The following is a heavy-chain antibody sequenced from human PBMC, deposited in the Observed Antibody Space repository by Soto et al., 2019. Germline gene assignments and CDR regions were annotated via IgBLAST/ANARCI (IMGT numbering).Heavy chain of an antibody. J-gene: IGHJ4*02. V-gene: IGHV1-18*01. Sequence: QVQLVQSGAEVKKPGASVKVSCKASGYTFTSYGISWVRQAPGQGLEWMGWISAYNGNTNYAQKLQGRVTMTTDTTTSKAYMELRSLRSDDTAVYYCARAAGLGELSLTDFDYWGQGTLVTVSS. CDR3: ARAAGLGELSLTDFDY. CDR2: ISAYNGNT. D-gene: IGHD3-16*02. CDR1: GYTFTSYG.